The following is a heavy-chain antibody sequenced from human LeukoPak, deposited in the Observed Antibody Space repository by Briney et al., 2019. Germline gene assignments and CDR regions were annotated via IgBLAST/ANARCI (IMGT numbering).Heavy chain of an antibody. V-gene: IGHV4-39*01. CDR2: IYYSGST. Sequence: SETLSLTCTVSGGSISSSSYYWGWIRQPPGKGLEWIGSIYYSGSTYYNPSPKSRVTISVDTSKNQFSLKLSSVTAADTAVYYCARHGDCSSTSCYTGTYFDYWGQGTLVTVSS. CDR3: ARHGDCSSTSCYTGTYFDY. D-gene: IGHD2-2*02. J-gene: IGHJ4*02. CDR1: GGSISSSSYY.